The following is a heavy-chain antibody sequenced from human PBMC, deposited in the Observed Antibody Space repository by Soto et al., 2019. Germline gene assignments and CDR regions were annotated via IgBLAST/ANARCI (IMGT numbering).Heavy chain of an antibody. V-gene: IGHV1-69*01. Sequence: QVHLVQSGAEVKKPGASVKVSCRASVGTFNTYGFNWVRQAPGQGLEWMGGIIPLFGTTTYAQNFQGRVTITADQSTTTAYMEMSGLTSADTAVYFCARGGELAGWMPFDSWGQGTLVTVSS. CDR2: IIPLFGTT. CDR1: VGTFNTYG. CDR3: ARGGELAGWMPFDS. D-gene: IGHD6-19*01. J-gene: IGHJ4*02.